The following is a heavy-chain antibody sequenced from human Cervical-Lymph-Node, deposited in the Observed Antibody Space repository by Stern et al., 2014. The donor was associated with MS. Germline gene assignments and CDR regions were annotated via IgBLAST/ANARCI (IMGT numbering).Heavy chain of an antibody. V-gene: IGHV1-69*01. J-gene: IGHJ6*02. CDR3: ATPTTVTVGSMDV. D-gene: IGHD4-17*01. Sequence: VQLVQSGAEVKKPGSSVKVSCKVSGGTFSSQAINWVRQAPGQGLEWGGRMIPIFGTPNCAPKVQDRVTITADESTSTAYMDLISLRSEDTAVYYFATPTTVTVGSMDVWGQGTTVTVSS. CDR2: MIPIFGTP. CDR1: GGTFSSQA.